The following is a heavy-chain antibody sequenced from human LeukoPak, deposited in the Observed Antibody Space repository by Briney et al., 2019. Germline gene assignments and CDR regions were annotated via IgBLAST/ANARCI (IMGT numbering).Heavy chain of an antibody. J-gene: IGHJ6*02. CDR3: ARAFTSVPAAIYDTYGMDV. CDR2: IIPIFDTA. Sequence: ASVKVSCRASGGTFSSYDISWVRQAPGQGLEWMGVIIPIFDTANYAQKFQGRVTITADESTITADMELSSLRSEDTAVYYCARAFTSVPAAIYDTYGMDVWGQGTTVTVSS. CDR1: GGTFSSYD. V-gene: IGHV1-69*01. D-gene: IGHD2-2*01.